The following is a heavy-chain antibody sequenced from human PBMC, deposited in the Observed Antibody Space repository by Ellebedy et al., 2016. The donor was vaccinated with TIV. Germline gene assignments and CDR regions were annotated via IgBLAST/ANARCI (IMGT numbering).Heavy chain of an antibody. Sequence: KVSCKGSGYSFTDYWIGWARQMPGKGLEWMGIIYPGDSDTRYSPSFQAQVTISVDESISTAYLQWGSLKASDTAIYYCARPRGSSLGYFDYWGQGTLVTVSS. D-gene: IGHD3-10*01. CDR2: IYPGDSDT. CDR1: GYSFTDYW. V-gene: IGHV5-51*01. J-gene: IGHJ4*02. CDR3: ARPRGSSLGYFDY.